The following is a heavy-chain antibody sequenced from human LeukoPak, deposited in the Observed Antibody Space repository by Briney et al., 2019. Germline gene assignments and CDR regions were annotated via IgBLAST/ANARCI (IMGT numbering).Heavy chain of an antibody. Sequence: GGSLRLSCAASGFTFSTHWMSWVRQIPGKGLEWVANIKQDGSEKHYVDSVRGRFTISRDNAESSLYLQMNSLRAEDTAVYYCASDSGSGSFFAYWGQGTLVTVSS. V-gene: IGHV3-7*03. D-gene: IGHD3-10*01. CDR3: ASDSGSGSFFAY. J-gene: IGHJ4*02. CDR1: GFTFSTHW. CDR2: IKQDGSEK.